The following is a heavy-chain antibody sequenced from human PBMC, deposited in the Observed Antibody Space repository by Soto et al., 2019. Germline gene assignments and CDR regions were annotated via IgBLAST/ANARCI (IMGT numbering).Heavy chain of an antibody. CDR3: AKEKDGYNPFDH. CDR2: ISYDGSNK. J-gene: IGHJ4*02. V-gene: IGHV3-30*18. Sequence: QVQLVESGGGVVQPGRSLRLSCAASGFTFSSYGLHWVRQAPGKGLERVAVISYDGSNKYYADSVKGRFTISRDNSKNTLYLQMNSLRAEDTAVYYCAKEKDGYNPFDHWGQGTLVTVSA. D-gene: IGHD5-12*01. CDR1: GFTFSSYG.